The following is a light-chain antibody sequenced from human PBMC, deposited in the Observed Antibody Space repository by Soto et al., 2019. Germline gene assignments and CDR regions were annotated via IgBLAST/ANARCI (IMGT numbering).Light chain of an antibody. CDR3: QKHGSSPWM. CDR2: GAS. Sequence: EVVLTQSPVTLSLSPGEIATLSCSASQSVSSNYVALYQQKPGQTPRLLIYGASSRATGIPDRFSGSGSGTVFTLTISRLEPEDFAVYYCQKHGSSPWMFGQGTKVDIK. J-gene: IGKJ1*01. V-gene: IGKV3-20*01. CDR1: QSVSSNY.